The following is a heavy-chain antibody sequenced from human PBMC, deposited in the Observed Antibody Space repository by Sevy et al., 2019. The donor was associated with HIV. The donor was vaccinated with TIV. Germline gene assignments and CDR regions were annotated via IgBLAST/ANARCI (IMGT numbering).Heavy chain of an antibody. V-gene: IGHV1-2*02. Sequence: ASVKVSCKASGYTFTDYFMHWVRQAPGQGLEWMGWINPYSGATEYAQTFQGRVTMTRDTSISTTYMELSRLRSDGTAVYYCARERASDGIYPAYYFDYWGQGTLVTVSS. CDR1: GYTFTDYF. CDR2: INPYSGAT. D-gene: IGHD5-12*01. J-gene: IGHJ4*02. CDR3: ARERASDGIYPAYYFDY.